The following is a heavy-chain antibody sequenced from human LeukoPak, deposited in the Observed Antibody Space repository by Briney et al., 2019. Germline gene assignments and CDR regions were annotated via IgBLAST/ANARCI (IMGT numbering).Heavy chain of an antibody. CDR1: GLPFDDYA. CDR2: ISWNSGSI. Sequence: PGRSLRLSCAASGLPFDDYAMHWVRQAPGKGLEWVSCISWNSGSIGYADSVKGRFTISRDNAKNSLYLQMNSLRAEDTALYYCAKAMGLYYYDSSGYLTWGQGTLVTVSS. D-gene: IGHD3-22*01. CDR3: AKAMGLYYYDSSGYLT. V-gene: IGHV3-9*01. J-gene: IGHJ4*02.